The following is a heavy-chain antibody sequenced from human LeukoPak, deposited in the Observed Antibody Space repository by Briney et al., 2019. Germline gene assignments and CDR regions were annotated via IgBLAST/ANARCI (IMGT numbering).Heavy chain of an antibody. CDR2: TYSGGPT. Sequence: GGSLTLSCPASGLSVSSNYMTWVRQAPGKGLEWVAVTYSGGPTYYADSVKDRFTITRDNSKNTLYLQMNSLTVEDTAVYYCARGDLRINHMDVWGKGTTVTVSS. D-gene: IGHD2-15*01. V-gene: IGHV3-66*02. CDR3: ARGDLRINHMDV. CDR1: GLSVSSNY. J-gene: IGHJ6*03.